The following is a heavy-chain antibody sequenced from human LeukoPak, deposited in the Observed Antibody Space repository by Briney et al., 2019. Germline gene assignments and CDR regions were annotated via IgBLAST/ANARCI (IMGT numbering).Heavy chain of an antibody. CDR3: AKAQIAYYDSSGKDY. J-gene: IGHJ4*02. V-gene: IGHV3-9*01. CDR2: ISWDSGGM. CDR1: GFTFDEYG. Sequence: PGWSLRLSCTASGFTFDEYGMNWVRQAPGKGLEWVSGISWDSGGMGYADSVKGRFTISRDNSKNTLYLQMNSLRAEDTAVYYCAKAQIAYYDSSGKDYWGQGTLVTVSS. D-gene: IGHD3-22*01.